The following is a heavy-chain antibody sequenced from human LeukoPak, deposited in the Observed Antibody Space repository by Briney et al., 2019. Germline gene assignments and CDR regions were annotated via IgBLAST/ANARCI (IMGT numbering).Heavy chain of an antibody. Sequence: PGGSLRLSCAASGFTFSDYYMSWIRQAPGKGLEWVGFIRSKTYGGATEYAASVKGRFTISRDDSKGIAYLQMNSLQTEDTAVYYCTRDLGYTYGYGVDYWGQGTLVTVSS. D-gene: IGHD5-18*01. CDR3: TRDLGYTYGYGVDY. V-gene: IGHV3-49*03. J-gene: IGHJ4*02. CDR1: GFTFSDYY. CDR2: IRSKTYGGAT.